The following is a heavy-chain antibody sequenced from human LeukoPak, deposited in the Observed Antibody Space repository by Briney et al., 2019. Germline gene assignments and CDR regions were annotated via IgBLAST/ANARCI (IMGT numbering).Heavy chain of an antibody. CDR2: IIPIFGTA. CDR3: ARDANGGNSGDFDY. CDR1: GGTYSSYA. J-gene: IGHJ4*02. Sequence: EASVKVSCKASGGTYSSYAISWVRQAPGQGLEWMGGIIPIFGTANYAQKFQGRVTITADKSTSTAYMELSSLRSEDTAVYYCARDANGGNSGDFDYWGQGTLVTVSS. D-gene: IGHD4-23*01. V-gene: IGHV1-69*06.